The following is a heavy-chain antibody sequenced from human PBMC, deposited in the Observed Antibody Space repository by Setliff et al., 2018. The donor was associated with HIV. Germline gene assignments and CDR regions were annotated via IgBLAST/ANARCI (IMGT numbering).Heavy chain of an antibody. D-gene: IGHD3-22*01. CDR1: GYSFNTYW. CDR3: ARAPNSPYYSNFWYADH. V-gene: IGHV5-51*01. CDR2: FYPGDSDT. J-gene: IGHJ5*02. Sequence: PGESLKISCKTSGYSFNTYWIGWVRQVPGKGLEWMAIFYPGDSDTRYSPSFQSQVTVSADKSIGTAYLQWDSLKASDTALYFCARAPNSPYYSNFWYADHWGQGTLVTVSS.